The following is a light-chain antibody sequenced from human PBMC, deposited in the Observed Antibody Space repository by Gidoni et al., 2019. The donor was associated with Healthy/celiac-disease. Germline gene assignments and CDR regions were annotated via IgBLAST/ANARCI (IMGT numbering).Light chain of an antibody. CDR2: DAS. CDR1: QSVSSY. J-gene: IGKJ4*01. Sequence: EIVLTQSPATLSLPPGERATLSCRARQSVSSYLAWYPQKPGKAPRLLLYDASNRATGIPARFSGSGSGTDFTLTISSLEPEDFAVYYCQQRRNWPPLTFGGGTKVEIK. CDR3: QQRRNWPPLT. V-gene: IGKV3-11*01.